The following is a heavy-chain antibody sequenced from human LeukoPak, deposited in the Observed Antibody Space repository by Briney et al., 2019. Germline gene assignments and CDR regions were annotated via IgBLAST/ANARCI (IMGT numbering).Heavy chain of an antibody. D-gene: IGHD7-27*01. CDR3: ARDLNWETY. Sequence: GGSLRLSCAVSGFPFSTFWMGWVRQAPGKGLEWVAFIRYDGSNKYYADSVKGRFTISRDNSKNTLYLQMNSLRAEDTAVYYCARDLNWETYWGQGTLVSVSS. J-gene: IGHJ4*02. CDR2: IRYDGSNK. CDR1: GFPFSTFW. V-gene: IGHV3-30*02.